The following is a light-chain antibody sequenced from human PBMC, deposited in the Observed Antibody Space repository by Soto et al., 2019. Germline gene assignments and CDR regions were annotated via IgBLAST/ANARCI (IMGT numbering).Light chain of an antibody. CDR1: QSVSSY. V-gene: IGKV3-11*01. J-gene: IGKJ2*01. CDR2: DAS. CDR3: QQRSNWPYT. Sequence: EIVLTQSPATLSLSPGERATLSCRASQSVSSYFAWYQQKPGQAPRLLIYDASNRATGIPARFSGSGSGTDFTLTISSLEPEEFAVYYCQQRSNWPYTFGQGTKLEIK.